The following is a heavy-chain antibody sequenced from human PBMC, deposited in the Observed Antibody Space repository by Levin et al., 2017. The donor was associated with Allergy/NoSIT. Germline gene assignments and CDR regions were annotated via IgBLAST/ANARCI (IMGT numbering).Heavy chain of an antibody. CDR2: IGGSGGST. V-gene: IGHV3-23*01. J-gene: IGHJ4*02. D-gene: IGHD6-13*01. CDR3: AKDMYTSSWYYFDY. Sequence: PGGSLRLSCAASGFTFSSYAMSWVRQAPGKGLEWVSTIGGSGGSTYYADSVKGRFTISRDNSQNTLYLQMNSLRVEDTAVYYCAKDMYTSSWYYFDYWGQGTRVTVSS. CDR1: GFTFSSYA.